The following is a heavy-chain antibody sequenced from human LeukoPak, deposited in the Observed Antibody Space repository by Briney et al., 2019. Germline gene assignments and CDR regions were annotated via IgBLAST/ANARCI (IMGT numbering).Heavy chain of an antibody. CDR1: GYTFTNYW. Sequence: GESLKISCKVSGYTFTNYWIAWVRQMPGKGLEWMGILYPGDSDARYSPSFQGQVTISADKSISTAYLQWSSLKASDSAIYYCARQSPAGSGGYYYYMDVSAKGTTVTVS. V-gene: IGHV5-51*01. CDR2: LYPGDSDA. D-gene: IGHD3-10*01. J-gene: IGHJ6*03. CDR3: ARQSPAGSGGYYYYMDV.